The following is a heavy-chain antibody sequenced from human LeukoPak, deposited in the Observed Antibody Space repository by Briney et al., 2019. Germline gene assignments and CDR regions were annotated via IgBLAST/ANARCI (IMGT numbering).Heavy chain of an antibody. Sequence: ASVKVSCKASGYTFTSYDINWVRQATGQGLEWMGWMNPNSGNTGYAQKFQGRVTITRNTSISTAYMELSRLRSDDTAVYYCARVRRQQLVQYYYYYMDVWGKGTTVTISS. CDR2: MNPNSGNT. V-gene: IGHV1-8*03. D-gene: IGHD6-13*01. CDR1: GYTFTSYD. J-gene: IGHJ6*03. CDR3: ARVRRQQLVQYYYYYMDV.